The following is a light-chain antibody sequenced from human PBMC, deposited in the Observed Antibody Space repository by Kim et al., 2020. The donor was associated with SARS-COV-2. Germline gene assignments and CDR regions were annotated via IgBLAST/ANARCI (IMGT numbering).Light chain of an antibody. J-gene: IGLJ3*02. CDR3: SSRDSTGDHVV. CDR2: GKY. Sequence: SSELTQDPAVSVALGQTVRLTCQGDSLRNYYATWYQQRPGQAPTLVLYGKYDRPSGIPDRFSGSASGNIASLTITGAQAEDEGDYYCSSRDSTGDHVVFG. CDR1: SLRNYY. V-gene: IGLV3-19*01.